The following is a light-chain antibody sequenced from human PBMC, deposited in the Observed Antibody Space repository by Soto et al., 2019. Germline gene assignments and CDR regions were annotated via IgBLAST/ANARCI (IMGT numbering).Light chain of an antibody. CDR1: QSITSY. CDR2: ATS. CDR3: QQSYSTPIT. Sequence: DIQMTQSPSSLSASVGDRVTITCRASQSITSYLNWYQQIPGKAPKLLIYATSSLQSGVPSRFSGTGSGTDFTLTISSLQPEDFATYFCQQSYSTPITFGQGTRLEI. V-gene: IGKV1-39*01. J-gene: IGKJ5*01.